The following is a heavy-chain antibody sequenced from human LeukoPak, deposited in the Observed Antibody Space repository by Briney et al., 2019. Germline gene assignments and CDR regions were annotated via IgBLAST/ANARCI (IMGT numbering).Heavy chain of an antibody. V-gene: IGHV1-2*02. CDR3: ARRVVPAARVNWFDP. CDR2: INPNSGGT. D-gene: IGHD2-2*01. Sequence: ASVKVSCKASGYTFTGYYMRWVRQAPGQGLEWMGWINPNSGGTNYAQKFQGRVTMTRDTSISTAYMELSRLRSDDTAVYYCARRVVPAARVNWFDPWGQGTLVTVSS. CDR1: GYTFTGYY. J-gene: IGHJ5*02.